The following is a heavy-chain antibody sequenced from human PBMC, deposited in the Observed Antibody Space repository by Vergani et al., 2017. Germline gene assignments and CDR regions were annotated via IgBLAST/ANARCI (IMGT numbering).Heavy chain of an antibody. CDR3: ARESAVAAGYYYGMDV. D-gene: IGHD2-15*01. J-gene: IGHJ6*02. V-gene: IGHV3-74*01. Sequence: EVQLVESGGGLVKPGGSLRLSCAASGFTFSSYWMHWVRQAPGKGLVWVSRINSDGSSTSYADSVKGRFTISRDNAKNTLYLQMNSLRAEDTAVYYCARESAVAAGYYYGMDVWGQGTTVTVSS. CDR1: GFTFSSYW. CDR2: INSDGSST.